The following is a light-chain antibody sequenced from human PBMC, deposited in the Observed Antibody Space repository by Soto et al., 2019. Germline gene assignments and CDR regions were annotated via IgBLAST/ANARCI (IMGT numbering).Light chain of an antibody. CDR2: GAS. J-gene: IGKJ2*03. CDR3: RDCVSAPPS. CDR1: QSVSSSY. V-gene: IGKV3-20*01. Sequence: IVLTQSPGTLSLSPGERATLSCRASQSVSSSYLAWYQQKPGQAPRLLIYGASSRATGIPDRFSGNGTRTGLTCTVRVFEAEDLVGYDCRDCVSAPPSFGLRAKVDIK.